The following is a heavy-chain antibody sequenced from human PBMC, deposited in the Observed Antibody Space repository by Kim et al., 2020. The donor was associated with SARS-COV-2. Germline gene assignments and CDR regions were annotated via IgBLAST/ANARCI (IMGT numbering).Heavy chain of an antibody. CDR3: ARGDDIVTVEVFYI. Sequence: SETLSLTCTVSGGSISSYYWSWIRQPPGKGLEWIGYIYYSGSTNYNPSLKSRVTISVDTTKNQFFLKLNSVTAADTAVYYCARGDDIVTVEVFYIWGEGT. D-gene: IGHD3-9*01. V-gene: IGHV4-59*12. CDR2: IYYSGST. CDR1: GGSISSYY. J-gene: IGHJ3*02.